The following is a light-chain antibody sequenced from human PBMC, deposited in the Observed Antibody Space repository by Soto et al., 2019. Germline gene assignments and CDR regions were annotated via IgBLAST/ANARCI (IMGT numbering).Light chain of an antibody. Sequence: QSALTQPASVSGSPGQSITISCTGSSSDVGAYTSVSWYQQHPGKAPKLMIYEVSNRPSGVSRRFSGSKSGNTASLTISGPQADDEAHYYCSSYTSHNRDYVFGTGTKLTVL. CDR2: EVS. V-gene: IGLV2-14*01. CDR1: SSDVGAYTS. CDR3: SSYTSHNRDYV. J-gene: IGLJ1*01.